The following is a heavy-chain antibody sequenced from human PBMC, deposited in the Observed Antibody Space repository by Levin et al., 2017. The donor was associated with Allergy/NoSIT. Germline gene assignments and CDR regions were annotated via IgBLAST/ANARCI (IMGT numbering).Heavy chain of an antibody. CDR1: GGSFSGYY. V-gene: IGHV4-34*01. CDR2: INHSGST. D-gene: IGHD3-10*01. Sequence: SETLSLTCAVYGGSFSGYYWSWIRQPPGKGLEWIGEINHSGSTNYNPSLKSRVTISVDTSKNQFSLKLSSVTAADTAVYYCAAGDRVLLWFRELLPFDYWGQGTLVTVSS. J-gene: IGHJ4*02. CDR3: AAGDRVLLWFRELLPFDY.